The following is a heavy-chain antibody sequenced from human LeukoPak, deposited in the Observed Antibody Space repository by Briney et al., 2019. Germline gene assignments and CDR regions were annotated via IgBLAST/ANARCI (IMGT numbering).Heavy chain of an antibody. CDR3: ARLNNYYDSSGYSDAFDI. J-gene: IGHJ3*02. Sequence: ASVKVSCKASGYTFTSYGISWVRQAPGQGLEWMGWISAYNGNTNYAQKLQGRVTMTTDTSTSTAYMELRSLRSDDTAVYYCARLNNYYDSSGYSDAFDIWGQGTMVTVSS. CDR1: GYTFTSYG. V-gene: IGHV1-18*01. CDR2: ISAYNGNT. D-gene: IGHD3-22*01.